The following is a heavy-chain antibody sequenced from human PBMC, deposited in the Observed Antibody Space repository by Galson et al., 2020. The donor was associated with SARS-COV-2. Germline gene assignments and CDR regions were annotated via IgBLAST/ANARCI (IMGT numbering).Heavy chain of an antibody. Sequence: ASVKVSCKASGYTFTGYYMHWVRQAPGQGLEWMGWINPNSGGTNYAQKFQGRVTMTRDTSISTAYMELSRLRSDDTAVYYCARVQYQLLYYYYYGMDVWGQGTTVTVSS. V-gene: IGHV1-2*02. J-gene: IGHJ6*02. CDR3: ARVQYQLLYYYYYGMDV. CDR1: GYTFTGYY. CDR2: INPNSGGT. D-gene: IGHD2-2*01.